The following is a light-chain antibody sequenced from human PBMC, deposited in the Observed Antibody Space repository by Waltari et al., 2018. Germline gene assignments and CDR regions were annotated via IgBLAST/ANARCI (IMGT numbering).Light chain of an antibody. CDR3: QQYGSSLPIT. Sequence: EIVLTQSPGTLSLSPGERATLSCRASQSVSSSYLAWYQQKPGQAPRPLIYGASSRATGIPDRFSGSGSGTDFTLTISRLEPEDFAVYYCQQYGSSLPITFGQGTRLEIK. V-gene: IGKV3-20*01. CDR1: QSVSSSY. J-gene: IGKJ5*01. CDR2: GAS.